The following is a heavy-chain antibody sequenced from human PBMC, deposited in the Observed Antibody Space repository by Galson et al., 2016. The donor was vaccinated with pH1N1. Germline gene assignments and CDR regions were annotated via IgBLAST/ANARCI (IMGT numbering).Heavy chain of an antibody. CDR1: GGTFGSYG. D-gene: IGHD3-22*01. CDR2: IIPIFKTT. V-gene: IGHV1-69*13. Sequence: SVKVSCKASGGTFGSYGINWVRQAPGQGLEWMGGIIPIFKTTKYAQNFQGRVTITADESTTTAYMELSSLRSEDTAVYYCAREDYYDTDLSGWYFDRWGRGTLLTVSS. CDR3: AREDYYDTDLSGWYFDR. J-gene: IGHJ2*01.